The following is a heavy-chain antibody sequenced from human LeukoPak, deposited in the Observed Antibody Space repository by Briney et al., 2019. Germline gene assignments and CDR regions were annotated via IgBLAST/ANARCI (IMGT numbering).Heavy chain of an antibody. V-gene: IGHV4-59*01. CDR2: IYYSGST. J-gene: IGHJ4*02. Sequence: SETLSLTCTVSGGSISSYYWSWIRQPPGKGLEWIGYIYYSGSTNYNPSLKSRVTISVDTSKNQFSLKLSSVTAADMAVYYCAAGVYYYDSSGYIPGLDYWGQGTLVTVSS. D-gene: IGHD3-22*01. CDR1: GGSISSYY. CDR3: AAGVYYYDSSGYIPGLDY.